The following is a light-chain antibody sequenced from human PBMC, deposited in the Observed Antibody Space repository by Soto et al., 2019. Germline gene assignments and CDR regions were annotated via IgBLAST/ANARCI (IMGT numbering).Light chain of an antibody. CDR3: QQYNNWPPWT. V-gene: IGKV3-15*01. CDR1: QSVSSN. CDR2: GAS. J-gene: IGKJ1*01. Sequence: EIVMTQSPATLSVSPGERATLSCRASQSVSSNLAWYQQKPGQAPRLLIYGASTRATGIPARFSGSGSGTEFTPPTSSLQSEDFVAYYCQQYNNWPPWTFGQGTKVEIK.